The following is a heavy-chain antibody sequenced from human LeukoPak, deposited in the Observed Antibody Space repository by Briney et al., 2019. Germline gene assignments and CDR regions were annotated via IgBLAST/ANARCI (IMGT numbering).Heavy chain of an antibody. CDR2: IWYDGNNK. CDR3: ARDPLAYCGGDCLGYFDY. V-gene: IGHV3-33*08. D-gene: IGHD2-21*01. CDR1: GFTFSSYA. Sequence: PGGSLRLSCAASGFTFSSYAMSWVRQAPGKGLEWVAVIWYDGNNKYYADSVKGRFTISRDNSKNTLYPQMNSLRAEDTAVYYCARDPLAYCGGDCLGYFDYWGQGTLVTVSS. J-gene: IGHJ4*02.